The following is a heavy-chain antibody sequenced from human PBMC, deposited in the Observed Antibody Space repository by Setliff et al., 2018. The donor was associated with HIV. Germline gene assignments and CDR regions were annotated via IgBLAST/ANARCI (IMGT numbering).Heavy chain of an antibody. V-gene: IGHV4-39*01. Sequence: SETLSLTCSVSGGSVSSTSNYWGWIRQPPGKGLEWIGSIYYSGSTYYNPALKSRVTISVDTSKNQFSLKLSSVTAADTAVYYCARVQVGGYNFYFDYWGQGTLVTVSS. CDR3: ARVQVGGYNFYFDY. CDR2: IYYSGST. CDR1: GGSVSSTSNY. D-gene: IGHD5-12*01. J-gene: IGHJ4*02.